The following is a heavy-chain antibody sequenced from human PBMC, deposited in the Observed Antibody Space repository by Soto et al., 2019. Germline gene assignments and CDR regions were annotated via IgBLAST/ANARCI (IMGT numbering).Heavy chain of an antibody. V-gene: IGHV4-30-4*01. CDR1: GGSISRGGYY. D-gene: IGHD2-2*01. CDR3: ARLVVTPPPAASNWFPP. CDR2: IYYSGST. J-gene: IGHJ5*02. Sequence: SETLSLTCTVSGGSISRGGYYGSWIRQPPGKGLEWIGYIYYSGSTYYNPSLKSRVTISVDTSKTQFSLKLSSVAAEETAVYSRARLVVTPPPAASNWFPPWAHGPLLT.